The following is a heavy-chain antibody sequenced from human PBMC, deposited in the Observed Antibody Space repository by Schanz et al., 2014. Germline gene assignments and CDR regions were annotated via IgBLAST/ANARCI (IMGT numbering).Heavy chain of an antibody. D-gene: IGHD5-12*01. CDR1: GFTFSRYW. J-gene: IGHJ3*01. CDR2: ISGDGTTT. V-gene: IGHV3-74*01. CDR3: ARDGGRDGYNLAFDV. Sequence: EVQLVESGGELIQPGGSLRLSCEASGFTFSRYWMHWVRQAPGKGLEWVSRISGDGTTTSYADSVKGRFIISRDSSKNTLFLQMNSLRAEDTAVYFCARDGGRDGYNLAFDVWGQGTLVTVSS.